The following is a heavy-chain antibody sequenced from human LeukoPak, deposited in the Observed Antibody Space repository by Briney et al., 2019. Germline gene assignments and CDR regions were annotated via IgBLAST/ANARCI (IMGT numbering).Heavy chain of an antibody. D-gene: IGHD3-16*01. J-gene: IGHJ6*03. V-gene: IGHV4-34*01. CDR2: INHSGST. Sequence: PSETLSLTCAVYGGSFSGYYWSWIRQPPGEGLEWIGEINHSGSTNYNPSLKSRVTISVDTSKNQFSLKLSSVTAADTAVYYCARVGDYYYYYYMDVWGKGTTVTVSS. CDR1: GGSFSGYY. CDR3: ARVGDYYYYYYMDV.